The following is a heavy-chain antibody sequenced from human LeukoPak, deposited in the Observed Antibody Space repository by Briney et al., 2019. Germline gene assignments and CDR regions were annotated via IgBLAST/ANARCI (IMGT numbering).Heavy chain of an antibody. CDR3: ARDGTGIYYDSSGYYS. D-gene: IGHD3-22*01. J-gene: IGHJ4*02. CDR1: GFTFSSYS. Sequence: GGSLRLSCAASGFTFSSYSMNWVRQAPGKGLEWVSSISSSSSYIYYADSVKGRFTISRDNAKNSLYLQMNSLRAEDTAVYYCARDGTGIYYDSSGYYSWGQGTLVTVSS. CDR2: ISSSSSYI. V-gene: IGHV3-21*01.